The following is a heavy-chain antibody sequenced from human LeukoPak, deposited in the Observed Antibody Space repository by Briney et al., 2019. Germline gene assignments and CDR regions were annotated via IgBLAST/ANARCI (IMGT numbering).Heavy chain of an antibody. CDR3: ARRSGIAVAGAFDY. J-gene: IGHJ4*02. CDR1: GFTFSNYA. CDR2: ISGSGDST. V-gene: IGHV3-23*01. D-gene: IGHD6-19*01. Sequence: GGSLRLSCAASGFTFSNYAMRWVRQAPGKGLEWVSGISGSGDSTYYADSVKGRFTISRDNSKNTLYLQVNSLRAEDTAVYYCARRSGIAVAGAFDYWGQGTLVTVSS.